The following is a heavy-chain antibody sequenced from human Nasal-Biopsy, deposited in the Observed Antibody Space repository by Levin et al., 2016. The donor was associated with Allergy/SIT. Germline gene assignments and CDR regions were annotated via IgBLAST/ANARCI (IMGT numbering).Heavy chain of an antibody. CDR3: ARHRGRGYTYGPSRPRSYFDY. CDR1: GGLISGSSYF. CDR2: IFYSGST. J-gene: IGHJ4*02. V-gene: IGHV4-39*01. D-gene: IGHD5-18*01. Sequence: GSLRLSCTVSGGLISGSSYFWGWIRQPPGRGLEWIGSIFYSGSTDDSSSLKSRVTMSVDTSKNQFSLRLSSVTAADTAVYYCARHRGRGYTYGPSRPRSYFDYWGQGTLVTVSS.